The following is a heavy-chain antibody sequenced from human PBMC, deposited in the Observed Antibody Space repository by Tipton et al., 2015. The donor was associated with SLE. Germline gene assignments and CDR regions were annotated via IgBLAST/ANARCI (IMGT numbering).Heavy chain of an antibody. Sequence: SLRLSCAASGFTFGDYWMHWVRQPPGKGLVWVSRISSDGVSTTYADSVKGRFTISRGNAKNTLFLQMNSLRAEDTAVYYCGRDYYDSGGYYDAFDMWGQGTTVIVSS. CDR3: GRDYYDSGGYYDAFDM. CDR2: ISSDGVST. CDR1: GFTFGDYW. V-gene: IGHV3-74*01. J-gene: IGHJ3*02. D-gene: IGHD3-22*01.